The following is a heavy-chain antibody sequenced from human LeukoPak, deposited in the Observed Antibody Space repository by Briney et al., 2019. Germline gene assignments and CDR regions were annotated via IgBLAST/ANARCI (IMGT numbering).Heavy chain of an antibody. CDR1: GFTFSSYA. Sequence: PGGSLRLSCAAPGFTFSSYAMSWVRQAPGKGLEWVSTISGSGGSTYYADSVKGRFTISRDNSKNTLYLQMSSLRAEDTAVYYCAKASAGIRGGYFDYWGQGTLVTVSS. CDR3: AKASAGIRGGYFDY. D-gene: IGHD3-10*01. V-gene: IGHV3-23*01. J-gene: IGHJ4*02. CDR2: ISGSGGST.